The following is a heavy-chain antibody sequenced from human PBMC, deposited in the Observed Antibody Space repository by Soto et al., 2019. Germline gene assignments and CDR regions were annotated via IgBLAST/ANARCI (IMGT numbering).Heavy chain of an antibody. Sequence: ASVKVSCRASGYTFTDSDINWVRQAPGQGLEWMGWMNPDSGHAAYAQKFQGRVTLTTSTSTSTVYMEMRSLGSEDTAVYYCARRPHCSGGICYYGLDNWGQGTLVTVSS. CDR1: GYTFTDSD. D-gene: IGHD2-15*01. CDR3: ARRPHCSGGICYYGLDN. CDR2: MNPDSGHA. J-gene: IGHJ4*02. V-gene: IGHV1-8*01.